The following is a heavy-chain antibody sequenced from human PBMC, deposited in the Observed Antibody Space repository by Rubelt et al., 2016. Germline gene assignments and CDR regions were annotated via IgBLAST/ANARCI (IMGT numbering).Heavy chain of an antibody. CDR3: AKDLPSGRVGF. Sequence: TFSSYWMHWVRQAPGKGLVWVSRINSDGSNTNYADSVKGRFTISRDNAENTLYLQMNSLRAEDTAVYYCAKDLPSGRVGFWGQGTLVTVSS. CDR1: TFSSYW. D-gene: IGHD1-26*01. CDR2: INSDGSNT. V-gene: IGHV3-74*01. J-gene: IGHJ4*02.